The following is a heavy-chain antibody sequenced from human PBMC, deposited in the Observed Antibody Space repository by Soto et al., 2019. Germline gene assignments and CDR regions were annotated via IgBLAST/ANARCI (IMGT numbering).Heavy chain of an antibody. D-gene: IGHD6-13*01. CDR2: IFDAATT. CDR1: GESVGRGTNY. CDR3: SRDRSGRAAGVTYYYVMGV. V-gene: IGHV4-61*01. J-gene: IGHJ6*02. Sequence: QVQLQESGPGLMKPSGTLSLICSVSGESVGRGTNYWSWVRQAPGRGLEWNGYIFDAATTTYNPSGEWRFSFSLAGAIIQCALKLTALSAADTAICPCSRDRSGRAAGVTYYYVMGVWGQGTSVTVA.